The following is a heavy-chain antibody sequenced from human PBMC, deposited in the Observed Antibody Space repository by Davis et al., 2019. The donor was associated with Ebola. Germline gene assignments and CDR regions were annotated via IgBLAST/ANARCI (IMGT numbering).Heavy chain of an antibody. V-gene: IGHV4-59*01. J-gene: IGHJ4*02. D-gene: IGHD3-22*01. CDR2: IYHSGST. CDR3: ARVNSSGLDY. Sequence: SETLSLTCSVSGGSISSYHWSWIRQPPGKGLEWIGYIYHSGSTNYNPLLKSRVTMSVDTSKNQFSLKLNSLTAADTAVYYCARVNSSGLDYWGQGTLVTVSS. CDR1: GGSISSYH.